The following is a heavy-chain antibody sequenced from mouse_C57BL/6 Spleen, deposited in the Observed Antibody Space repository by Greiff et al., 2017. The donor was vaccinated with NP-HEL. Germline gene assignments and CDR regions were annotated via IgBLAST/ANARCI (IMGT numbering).Heavy chain of an antibody. CDR2: IDPSDSYT. J-gene: IGHJ3*01. D-gene: IGHD1-1*01. CDR3: ARSGSNFAY. V-gene: IGHV1-59*01. CDR1: GYTFTSYW. Sequence: QVQLQQPGAELVRPGTSVKLSCKASGYTFTSYWMHWVKQRPGQGLEWIGVIDPSDSYTNYNQKFKGKATLTVDTSSSTAYMQLSSLPSEDSAVYYCARSGSNFAYWGQGTLVTVSA.